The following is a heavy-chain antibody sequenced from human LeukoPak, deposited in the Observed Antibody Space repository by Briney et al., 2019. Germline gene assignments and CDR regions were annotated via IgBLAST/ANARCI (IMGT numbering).Heavy chain of an antibody. CDR3: VKDIGPRMATIYY. J-gene: IGHJ4*02. V-gene: IGHV3-43*02. CDR1: GFTFDDYA. D-gene: IGHD5-24*01. CDR2: ISGDGGST. Sequence: GGSLRLSCAASGFTFDDYAMHWVRQAPGKGLEWVSLISGDGGSTYYADSVKGRFTISRDNSKNSLYLQMNSLRTEDTALYYCVKDIGPRMATIYYWGQGTLVTVSS.